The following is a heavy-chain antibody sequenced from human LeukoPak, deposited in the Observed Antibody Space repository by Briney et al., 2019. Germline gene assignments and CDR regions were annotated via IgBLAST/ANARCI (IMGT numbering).Heavy chain of an antibody. J-gene: IGHJ5*02. V-gene: IGHV1-2*02. Sequence: GASVKVSCKASGYTFTGYYMHWVRQAPGQGLEWMGWINPNSGGTNYAQKFQGRVTMTRDMSTSTVYMELSSLRSEDTAVYYCARDAEPNDCSGGSCYGVYNWFDPWGQGTLVTVSS. CDR2: INPNSGGT. CDR3: ARDAEPNDCSGGSCYGVYNWFDP. D-gene: IGHD2-15*01. CDR1: GYTFTGYY.